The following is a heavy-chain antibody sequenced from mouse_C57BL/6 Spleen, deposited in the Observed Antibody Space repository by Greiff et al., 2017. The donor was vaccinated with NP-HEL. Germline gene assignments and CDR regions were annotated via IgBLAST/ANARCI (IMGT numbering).Heavy chain of an antibody. CDR3: ARAYDYDGGAFAY. Sequence: QVQLQQSGAELVKPGASVKMSCKASGYTFTSYWITWVKQRPGQGLEWIGDIYPGSGSTNYNEKFKSKATLTVDTSSSTAYMQLSSLTSEDSAVYYCARAYDYDGGAFAYWGQGTLVTVSA. CDR1: GYTFTSYW. V-gene: IGHV1-55*01. J-gene: IGHJ3*01. D-gene: IGHD2-4*01. CDR2: IYPGSGST.